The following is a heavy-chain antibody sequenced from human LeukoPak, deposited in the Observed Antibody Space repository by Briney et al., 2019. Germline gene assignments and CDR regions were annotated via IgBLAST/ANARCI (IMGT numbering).Heavy chain of an antibody. Sequence: APLKDSYNASGHTVTRYYMHWVRQAPGQGLEWMGILKPSGGSTSYAQKFQGRATLTRATSTSTVYMELSSLRSEDTAVYYCASVYNYGMDVWGQGTTVIVSS. CDR2: LKPSGGST. J-gene: IGHJ6*02. CDR1: GHTVTRYY. V-gene: IGHV1-46*01. CDR3: ASVYNYGMDV.